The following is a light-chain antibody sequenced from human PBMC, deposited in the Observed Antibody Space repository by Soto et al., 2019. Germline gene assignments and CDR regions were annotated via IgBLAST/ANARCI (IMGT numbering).Light chain of an antibody. CDR3: QQSFSPLWT. J-gene: IGKJ1*01. Sequence: DIQMTQSPSSLSASVGDRVTITCRASQSISNYLNWYQQKPGKAPKLLIYAASSMQSGDPSRFSGSESENDFTLTISSLQPDDSATYYCQQSFSPLWTFGQGPKVEV. V-gene: IGKV1-39*01. CDR2: AAS. CDR1: QSISNY.